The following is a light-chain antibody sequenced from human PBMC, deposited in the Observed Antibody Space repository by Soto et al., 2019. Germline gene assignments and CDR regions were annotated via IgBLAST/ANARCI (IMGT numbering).Light chain of an antibody. Sequence: EIVMTQSPATLSVSPCERATLSFRASQSVGSDLAWYQQKPGQAPRLLIYGASTRVTGIPARFSGSGSGTEFTLTISSLQSEDFAEYHCQQYNNWPQTFGQGTKVDIK. J-gene: IGKJ1*01. V-gene: IGKV3-15*01. CDR1: QSVGSD. CDR2: GAS. CDR3: QQYNNWPQT.